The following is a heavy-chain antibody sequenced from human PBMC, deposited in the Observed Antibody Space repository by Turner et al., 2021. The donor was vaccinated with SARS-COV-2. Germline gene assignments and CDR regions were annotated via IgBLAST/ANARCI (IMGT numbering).Heavy chain of an antibody. D-gene: IGHD3-3*01. J-gene: IGHJ6*03. CDR1: GGSISSGSYY. CDR3: ARDQGFLLEWEISYYYYMDV. Sequence: QVQLQESGPGLVKPSQTLSPTCPVPGGSISSGSYYWGWIRQPAGKGLEWIGRIYTSGSTNYNPSLKSRVTISVDTSKNQFSLKLSSVTAADTAVYYCARDQGFLLEWEISYYYYMDVWGKGTTVTVSS. V-gene: IGHV4-61*02. CDR2: IYTSGST.